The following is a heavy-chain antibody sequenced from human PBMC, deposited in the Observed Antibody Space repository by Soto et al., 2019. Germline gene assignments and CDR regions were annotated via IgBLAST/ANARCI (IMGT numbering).Heavy chain of an antibody. D-gene: IGHD6-13*01. J-gene: IGHJ6*02. CDR1: GFTFSDYY. V-gene: IGHV3-11*01. Sequence: GGSLRLSCAASGFTFSDYYMSWIRQAPGKGLEWVSYISSSGSTIYYADSVKGRFTISRDNAKNSLYLQMNSLRAEDSAVYYCARDRSSWYYYYYGMDVWGQGTTVTVSS. CDR3: ARDRSSWYYYYYGMDV. CDR2: ISSSGSTI.